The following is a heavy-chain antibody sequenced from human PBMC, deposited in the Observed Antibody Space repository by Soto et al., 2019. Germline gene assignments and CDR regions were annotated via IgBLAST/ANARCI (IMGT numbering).Heavy chain of an antibody. CDR2: VYYTGST. CDR1: GGSVSSGSYY. CDR3: VRTAREGAVAPHWFDR. V-gene: IGHV4-30-4*01. D-gene: IGHD2-21*02. J-gene: IGHJ5*02. Sequence: SETLSLTCTVSGGSVSSGSYYWSWIRQAPGKGLEWIGYVYYTGSTYYNPSLMSRLTISVDTSKNQFSLKLTSVTAAETAVYYCVRTAREGAVAPHWFDRWGQGTQVTVSS.